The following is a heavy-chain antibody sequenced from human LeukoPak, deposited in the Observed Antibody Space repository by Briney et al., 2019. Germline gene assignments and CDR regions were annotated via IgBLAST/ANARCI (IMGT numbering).Heavy chain of an antibody. J-gene: IGHJ4*02. V-gene: IGHV3-23*01. CDR2: ISGSGGST. D-gene: IGHD4-17*01. CDR3: AKNLYGDYVGFGY. Sequence: GGSLRLSCAASGFTFSDYYMSWARQAPGKGLEWVSAISGSGGSTYYADSVKGRFTISRDNSKNTLYLQMNSLRAEDTAVYYCAKNLYGDYVGFGYWGQGTLVTVSS. CDR1: GFTFSDYY.